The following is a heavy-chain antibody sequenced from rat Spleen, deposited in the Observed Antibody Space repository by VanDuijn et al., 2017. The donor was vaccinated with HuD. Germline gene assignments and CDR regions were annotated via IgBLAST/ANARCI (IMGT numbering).Heavy chain of an antibody. Sequence: EVQLVESDGGLVQPGRSLKLSCAASGFTFSDYYMAWVRQAPTKGLEWVATISYDGSSTYYRDSVKGRFTISRDNAKSTLYLQMCSLRSEYTATYYCVNTYYGYWFGYWGQGTLVTVSS. D-gene: IGHD1-9*01. J-gene: IGHJ3*01. CDR2: ISYDGSST. CDR3: VNTYYGYWFGY. V-gene: IGHV5-29*01. CDR1: GFTFSDYY.